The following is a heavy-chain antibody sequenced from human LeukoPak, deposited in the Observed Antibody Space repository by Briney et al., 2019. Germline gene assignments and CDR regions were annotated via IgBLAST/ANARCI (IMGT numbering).Heavy chain of an antibody. V-gene: IGHV3-48*04. CDR1: GFTFSSYS. J-gene: IGHJ4*02. Sequence: GGSLRLSCAASGFTFSSYSLNWVRQAPGKGLEWVSYISSSGSTIYYADSVKGRFTISRDNAKNSLYPQMNSLRAEDTAVYYCARVDTARDYFDYWGQGTLVTVSS. D-gene: IGHD5-18*01. CDR3: ARVDTARDYFDY. CDR2: ISSSGSTI.